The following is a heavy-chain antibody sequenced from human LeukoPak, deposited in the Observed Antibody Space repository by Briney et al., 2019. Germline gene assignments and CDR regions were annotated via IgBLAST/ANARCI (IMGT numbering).Heavy chain of an antibody. CDR2: IGGST. D-gene: IGHD7-27*01. Sequence: GASVKVSCKASGYTFSNYYIHWVRQAPGQGLEWMGIIGGSTNYAQKFQGRVTMTRDTSTSTVYMELNSLRAEDTAVYYCAKTGDPYYYYMDVWGKGTTVTISS. CDR1: GYTFSNYY. J-gene: IGHJ6*03. V-gene: IGHV1-46*01. CDR3: AKTGDPYYYYMDV.